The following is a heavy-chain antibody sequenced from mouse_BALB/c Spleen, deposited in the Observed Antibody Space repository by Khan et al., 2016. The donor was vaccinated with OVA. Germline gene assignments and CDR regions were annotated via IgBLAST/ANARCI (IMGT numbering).Heavy chain of an antibody. CDR3: AREGAAWFPY. J-gene: IGHJ3*01. CDR2: IYPGSDNI. CDR1: GYTFTDYY. Sequence: QVQLQQSGAELARPGASVKLSCKASGYTFTDYYINWMRQRTGQGLEWIGEIYPGSDNIFYNEKFKGKATLTADKSSSTAYMQLSSLTSEDSAVYFCAREGAAWFPYWGQGTLVTVSA. V-gene: IGHV1-77*01.